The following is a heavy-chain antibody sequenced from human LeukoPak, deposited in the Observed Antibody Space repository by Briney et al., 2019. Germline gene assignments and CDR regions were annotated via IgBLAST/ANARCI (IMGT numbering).Heavy chain of an antibody. V-gene: IGHV1-18*01. J-gene: IGHJ5*02. CDR2: IIPILGTA. CDR1: GYTFTSYD. CDR3: ARDWFGCSGGSCYSDLADGFDP. D-gene: IGHD2-15*01. Sequence: GASVKVSCKASGYTFTSYDINWVRQAPGQGLEWMGGIIPILGTANYAQKLQGRVTMTTDTSTSTAYMELRSLRSDDTAVYYCARDWFGCSGGSCYSDLADGFDPWGQGTLVTVSS.